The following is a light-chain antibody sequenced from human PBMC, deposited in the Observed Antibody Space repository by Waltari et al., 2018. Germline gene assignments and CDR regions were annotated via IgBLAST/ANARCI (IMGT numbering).Light chain of an antibody. CDR1: SSDVGGYNY. CDR2: EVS. J-gene: IGLJ1*01. Sequence: QSALTQPASVSGSPGQSITISCTGTSSDVGGYNYVSWYQQHPGKAPKLMIYEVSNRPSGVSNRFSGSKSGNTASLTISGLQAEAEADYYCSSYTSSSNVFGTGTKVTVL. CDR3: SSYTSSSNV. V-gene: IGLV2-14*01.